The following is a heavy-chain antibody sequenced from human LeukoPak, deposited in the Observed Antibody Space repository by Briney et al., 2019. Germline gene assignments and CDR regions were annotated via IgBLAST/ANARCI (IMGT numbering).Heavy chain of an antibody. Sequence: GVSLRLSCAASGFTFSSYGMHWVRQAPGKGLEWVAGISYDGRSKEYVDSVKGRFTISRDNSKNTLYLQMNSLKAEDTAVYYCAKDRGYSHGFDYWGQGTLVTVSS. D-gene: IGHD5-18*01. CDR3: AKDRGYSHGFDY. CDR2: ISYDGRSK. V-gene: IGHV3-30*18. J-gene: IGHJ4*02. CDR1: GFTFSSYG.